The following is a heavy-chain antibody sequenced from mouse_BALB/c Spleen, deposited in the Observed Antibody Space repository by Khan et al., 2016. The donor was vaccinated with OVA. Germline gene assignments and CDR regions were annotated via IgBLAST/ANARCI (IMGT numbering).Heavy chain of an antibody. CDR2: TNPTNGRT. J-gene: IGHJ2*01. CDR1: GYTFTSYW. CDR3: ARIKKREATYFDY. V-gene: IGHV1S81*02. Sequence: VQLKQSGAELVKAGASVKMSCKASGYTFTSYWMHWVKQRLGQGLEWFAETNPTNGRTYYNEKFKSKATLTVDKSSSTAYMLLSVATCEDSALYYCARIKKREATYFDYWGQGTTLTVSS. D-gene: IGHD1-1*01.